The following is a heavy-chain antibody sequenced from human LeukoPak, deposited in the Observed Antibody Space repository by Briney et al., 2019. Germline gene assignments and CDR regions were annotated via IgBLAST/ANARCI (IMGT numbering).Heavy chain of an antibody. J-gene: IGHJ6*02. CDR2: IKSKTDVGTT. V-gene: IGHV3-15*01. CDR3: TTETYVDYRPGAMDV. D-gene: IGHD4-17*01. Sequence: PGGSLRLSCAASGFTFSNAWMTWGRQAPGKGLEWVGRIKSKTDVGTTDSAAPVKGRFTISRDDSKNTVYLQMNSLKTEDTAVYYCTTETYVDYRPGAMDVWGQGTTVTVSS. CDR1: GFTFSNAW.